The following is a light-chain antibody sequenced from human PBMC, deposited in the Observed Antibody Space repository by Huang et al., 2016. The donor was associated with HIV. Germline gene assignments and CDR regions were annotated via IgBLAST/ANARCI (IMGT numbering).Light chain of an antibody. Sequence: IQLTQSPSSLSASVGDRVTITCRASQVISGYLGWYQQKPGKAPKLLIYTASTLQSGVTARFSGSRSGTYFTLTISSLQPEDFANYYCQQLNSYPYTFGPGTKVDIK. CDR3: QQLNSYPYT. J-gene: IGKJ3*01. CDR2: TAS. CDR1: QVISGY. V-gene: IGKV1-9*01.